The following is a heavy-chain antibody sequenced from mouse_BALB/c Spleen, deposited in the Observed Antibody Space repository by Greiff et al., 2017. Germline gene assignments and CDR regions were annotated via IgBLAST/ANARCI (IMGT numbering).Heavy chain of an antibody. D-gene: IGHD2-14*01. V-gene: IGHV5-4*02. CDR1: GFTFSDYY. J-gene: IGHJ3*01. CDR3: ARDKERRRFAY. Sequence: EVKLVESGGGLVKPGGSLKLSCAASGFTFSDYYMYWVRQTPEKRLEWVATISDGGSYTYYPDSVKGRFTISRDNAKNNLYLQMSSLKSEDTAMYYCARDKERRRFAYWGQGTLVTVSA. CDR2: ISDGGSYT.